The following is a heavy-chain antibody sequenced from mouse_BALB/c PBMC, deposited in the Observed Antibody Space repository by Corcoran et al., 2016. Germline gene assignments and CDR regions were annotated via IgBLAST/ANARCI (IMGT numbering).Heavy chain of an antibody. CDR3: ARGHYYGYYFDY. D-gene: IGHD1-2*01. Sequence: EVQLQQSGPELVKPGASVKMSCKASGYTFTDYYMDWVKQSHGESFEWIGRVNPYNGGTSYNQKFKGKATLTVDNSSSTAYMELNSLTSEDSAVYYCARGHYYGYYFDYWGQSTTLTVSS. CDR1: GYTFTDYY. V-gene: IGHV1-19*01. J-gene: IGHJ2*01. CDR2: VNPYNGGT.